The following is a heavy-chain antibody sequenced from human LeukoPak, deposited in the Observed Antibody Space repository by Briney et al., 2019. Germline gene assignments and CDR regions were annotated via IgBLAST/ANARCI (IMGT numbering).Heavy chain of an antibody. CDR3: AKGDPVSGVY. D-gene: IGHD3-16*01. Sequence: GGSLRLSCAASGFAFSTYWMTWVRQAPGKGLEGVANINQDGSGTYYVDSVTGRFTISRDNAKSSLYLQVNSLRAEDSAVYYCAKGDPVSGVYWGRGTLVTVSS. J-gene: IGHJ4*02. CDR1: GFAFSTYW. CDR2: INQDGSGT. V-gene: IGHV3-7*01.